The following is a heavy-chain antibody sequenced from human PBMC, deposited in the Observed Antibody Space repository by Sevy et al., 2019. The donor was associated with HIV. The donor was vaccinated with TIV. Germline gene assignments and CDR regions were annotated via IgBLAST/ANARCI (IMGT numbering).Heavy chain of an antibody. D-gene: IGHD2-21*02. CDR1: GFTFNNYA. CDR2: ISGSGGST. Sequence: GGSLRLSCAASGFTFNNYAMNWVRQAPGKGLEWVSTISGSGGSTAHADSVKGRFTISRDNSKNTLYLQMNSLRAEDTAVYYWKKDGLKGDYYWGQGTRVTVS. CDR3: KKDGLKGDYY. V-gene: IGHV3-23*01. J-gene: IGHJ4*02.